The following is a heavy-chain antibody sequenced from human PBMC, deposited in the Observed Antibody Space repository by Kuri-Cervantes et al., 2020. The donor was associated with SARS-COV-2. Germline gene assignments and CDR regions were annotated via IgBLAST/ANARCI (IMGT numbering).Heavy chain of an antibody. CDR2: ISGSGGST. J-gene: IGHJ4*02. CDR3: AKTTMVQGVIISGWIDY. V-gene: IGHV3-23*01. Sequence: GGSLRLSCAASGSTFSSYAMSWVRQAPGKGLEWVSAISGSGGSTYYADSVKGRFTISRDNSKNTLYLQMNSLRAENTAVYYCAKTTMVQGVIISGWIDYRGQGTLVTVSS. CDR1: GSTFSSYA. D-gene: IGHD3-10*01.